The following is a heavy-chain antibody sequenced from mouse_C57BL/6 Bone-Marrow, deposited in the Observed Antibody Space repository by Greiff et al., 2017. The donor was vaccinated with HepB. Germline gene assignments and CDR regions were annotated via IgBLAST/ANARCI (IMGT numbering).Heavy chain of an antibody. CDR1: GYTFTSYG. Sequence: QVQLQQSGAELARPGASVKLSCKASGYTFTSYGISWVKQSTGQGLEWIGEIYPRSGNTYYNEKFKGKATLTADKSSSTAYMELRSLTSEDSAVYYCAIVDYYDYAWFAYWGQGTLVTVSA. V-gene: IGHV1-81*01. J-gene: IGHJ3*01. D-gene: IGHD2-4*01. CDR2: IYPRSGNT. CDR3: AIVDYYDYAWFAY.